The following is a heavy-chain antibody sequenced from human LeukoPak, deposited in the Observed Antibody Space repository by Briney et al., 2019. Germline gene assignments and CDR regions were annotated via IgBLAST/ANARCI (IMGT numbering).Heavy chain of an antibody. V-gene: IGHV4-59*01. CDR1: GGSISSYY. D-gene: IGHD4-11*01. CDR3: ARDPTTVTTDYYYGMDV. Sequence: SETLSLTCTVSGGSISSYYWSWIRQPPGEGLEWIGYIYYSGSTNYNPSLKSRVTISVDTSKNQFSLKLSSVTAADTAVYYCARDPTTVTTDYYYGMDVWGQGTTVTVSS. J-gene: IGHJ6*02. CDR2: IYYSGST.